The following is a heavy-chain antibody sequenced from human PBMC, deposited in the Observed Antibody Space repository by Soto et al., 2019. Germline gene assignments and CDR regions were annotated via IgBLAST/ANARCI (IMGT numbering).Heavy chain of an antibody. Sequence: GASVKVSCKASGYTFTSYGISWLRQAPGQGLERMGWISAYNGNTNYAQKLQGRVTMTTDTSTSTAYMELRSLRSDDTAVYYCAREALGYCGGDCYAGGPLDYWGQGTLVTVSS. CDR1: GYTFTSYG. D-gene: IGHD2-21*02. CDR2: ISAYNGNT. J-gene: IGHJ4*02. CDR3: AREALGYCGGDCYAGGPLDY. V-gene: IGHV1-18*04.